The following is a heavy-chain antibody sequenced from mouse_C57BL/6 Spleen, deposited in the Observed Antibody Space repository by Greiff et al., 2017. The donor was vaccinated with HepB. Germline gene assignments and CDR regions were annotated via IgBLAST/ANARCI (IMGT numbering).Heavy chain of an antibody. CDR3: AREDYYGRAWFAY. CDR1: GFTFSDYG. V-gene: IGHV5-17*01. J-gene: IGHJ3*01. D-gene: IGHD1-1*01. Sequence: EVHLVESGGGLVKPGGSLKLSCAASGFTFSDYGMHWVRQAPEKGLEWVAYISSGSSTIYYADTVKGRFTISRDNAKNTLFLQMTSLRSEDTAMYYCAREDYYGRAWFAYWGQGTLVTVSA. CDR2: ISSGSSTI.